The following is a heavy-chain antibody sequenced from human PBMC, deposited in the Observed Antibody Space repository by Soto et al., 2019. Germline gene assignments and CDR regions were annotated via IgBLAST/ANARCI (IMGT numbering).Heavy chain of an antibody. Sequence: ETLSLTCTVSGGSISGYSWSWIRQPPGKGLEWIGYIFYRGSTNYNPSLKSRVTISVDTSKNQFSLKLSSVTAADTAVYYCASLVAGYSYGHFDYWGQGTLVTVSS. V-gene: IGHV4-59*01. CDR2: IFYRGST. CDR1: GGSISGYS. CDR3: ASLVAGYSYGHFDY. J-gene: IGHJ4*02. D-gene: IGHD5-18*01.